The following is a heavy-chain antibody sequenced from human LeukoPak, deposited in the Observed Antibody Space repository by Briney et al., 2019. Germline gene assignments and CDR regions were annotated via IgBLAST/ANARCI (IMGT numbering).Heavy chain of an antibody. CDR2: IYHSGST. J-gene: IGHJ4*02. V-gene: IGHV4-39*07. Sequence: PSETLSLACTVSGGSISSSTYYWGWIRQPPGKGLEWIGSIYHSGSTYYNPSLKSRVTISVDTSKNQFSLKLSSVTAADTAVYYCARGLAVDHKIKDYWGQGTLVTVSS. CDR3: ARGLAVDHKIKDY. CDR1: GGSISSSTYY. D-gene: IGHD6-19*01.